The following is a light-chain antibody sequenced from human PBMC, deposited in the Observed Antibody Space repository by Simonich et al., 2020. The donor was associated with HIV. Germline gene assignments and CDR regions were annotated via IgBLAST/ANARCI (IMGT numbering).Light chain of an antibody. J-gene: IGKJ3*01. CDR3: QQLNSFT. V-gene: IGKV1-9*01. CDR2: AAS. CDR1: QGFSNY. Sequence: DIQLTQSPSFLSASVGDRVTITCRASQGFSNYLACYQQKPGKAPKLLIYAASTLPSGVPSRFSGRGYVTEFTLTISSLQPEDFATYYCQQLNSFTFGPGTKVDIK.